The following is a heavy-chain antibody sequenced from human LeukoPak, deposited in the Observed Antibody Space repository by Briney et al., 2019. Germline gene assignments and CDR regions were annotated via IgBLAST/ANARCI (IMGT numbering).Heavy chain of an antibody. D-gene: IGHD3-9*01. V-gene: IGHV4-34*01. CDR3: ARVLDYDILTGYYPQIDY. CDR1: GFTFSSYG. Sequence: KTGGSLRLSCAASGFTFSSYGMHWIRQPPGKGLEWIGEINHSGSTNYNPSLKSRVTISVDTSKNQFSLKLSSVTAADTAVYYCARVLDYDILTGYYPQIDYWGQGTLVTVSS. CDR2: INHSGST. J-gene: IGHJ4*02.